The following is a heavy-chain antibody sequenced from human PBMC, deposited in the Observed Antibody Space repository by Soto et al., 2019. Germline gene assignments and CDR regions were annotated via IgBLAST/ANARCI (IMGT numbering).Heavy chain of an antibody. CDR2: IYTSGST. D-gene: IGHD2-15*01. CDR1: GGSISSGDYY. Sequence: PSETLSLTCTVSGGSISSGDYYWSWIRQPPGKGLEWIGRIYTSGSTNYNPSLKSRVTMSVDTSKNQFSLKLSSVTAADTAVYYCARGSGGSCYPPYYYYGMDVWGQGTTVTVSS. J-gene: IGHJ6*02. CDR3: ARGSGGSCYPPYYYYGMDV. V-gene: IGHV4-61*02.